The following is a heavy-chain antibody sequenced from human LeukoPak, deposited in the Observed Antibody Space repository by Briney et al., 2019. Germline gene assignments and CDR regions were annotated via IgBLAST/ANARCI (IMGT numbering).Heavy chain of an antibody. V-gene: IGHV3-66*02. CDR1: GFTVSSNY. Sequence: GGSLRLSCAASGFTVSSNYMSWVRQAPGKGLEWVSVIYSGGSTYYADSVKGRSTISRDNSKNTLYLQMNSLRAEDTAVYYCASVGVVDWFDPWGQGTLVTVSS. CDR3: ASVGVVDWFDP. J-gene: IGHJ5*02. D-gene: IGHD2-21*01. CDR2: IYSGGST.